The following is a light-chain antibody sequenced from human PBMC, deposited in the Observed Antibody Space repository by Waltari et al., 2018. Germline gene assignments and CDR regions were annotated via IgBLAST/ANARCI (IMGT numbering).Light chain of an antibody. CDR1: SGHTNYD. Sequence: QLVLTQSPSASASLGASVKLTCTLSSGHTNYDIAWHQQQPEKGTRYLMRLKSDGKHIKGDGIPDRFSGSSSGAERYLTSSSLQSDDEADYYCQTWGTGIQVFGGGTKLTVL. CDR2: LKSDGKH. J-gene: IGLJ3*02. CDR3: QTWGTGIQV. V-gene: IGLV4-69*01.